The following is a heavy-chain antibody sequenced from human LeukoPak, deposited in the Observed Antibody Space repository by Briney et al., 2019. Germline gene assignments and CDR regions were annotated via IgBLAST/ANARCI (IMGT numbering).Heavy chain of an antibody. CDR1: GFTFSDYY. CDR3: AREGIVGATGYFDY. J-gene: IGHJ4*02. D-gene: IGHD1-26*01. V-gene: IGHV3-11*04. CDR2: ISSSGSTI. Sequence: GGSLRLSCAASGFTFSDYYMSWIRQAPGKGLEWVSYISSSGSTIYYADSVKGRFTISRDNSKNTLYLQMGSLRAEDMAVYYCAREGIVGATGYFDYWGQGTLVTVSS.